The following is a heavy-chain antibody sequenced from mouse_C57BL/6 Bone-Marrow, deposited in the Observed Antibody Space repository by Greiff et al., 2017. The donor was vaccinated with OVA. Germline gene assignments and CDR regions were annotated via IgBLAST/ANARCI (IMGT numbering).Heavy chain of an antibody. CDR2: IDPNSGGT. V-gene: IGHV1-72*01. CDR3: ARKGLITTVVAPYYFDY. CDR1: GYTFTSYW. Sequence: QVQLQQPGAELVKPGASVKLSCKASGYTFTSYWMHWVKPRPGRGLEWIGRIDPNSGGTKYNEKFKSKATLTVDKPSSTAYMQLSSLTSEDSAVYYCARKGLITTVVAPYYFDYWGQGTTLTVSS. J-gene: IGHJ2*01. D-gene: IGHD1-1*01.